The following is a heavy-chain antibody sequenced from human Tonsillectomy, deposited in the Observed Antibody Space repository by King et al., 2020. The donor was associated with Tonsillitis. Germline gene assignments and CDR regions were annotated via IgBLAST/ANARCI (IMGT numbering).Heavy chain of an antibody. Sequence: VQLVESGTEVKKPGASVKVSCKASGYTFTSYDINWVRQATGQGLEWMGWMNPNSGNTGYAQKFQGRVAMTRDSSMNTAYMELSSLRSEDTAVYFCARRADHYDSSAYYYRGQGTLVTVSS. D-gene: IGHD3-22*01. V-gene: IGHV1-8*01. CDR3: ARRADHYDSSAYYY. J-gene: IGHJ4*02. CDR2: MNPNSGNT. CDR1: GYTFTSYD.